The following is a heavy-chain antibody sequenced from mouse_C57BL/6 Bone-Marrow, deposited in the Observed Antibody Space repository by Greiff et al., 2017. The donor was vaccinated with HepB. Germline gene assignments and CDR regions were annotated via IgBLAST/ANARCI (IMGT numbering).Heavy chain of an antibody. Sequence: EVQLQQSGAELVRPGASVKLSCTASGFNIKDDYMHWVMQRPEQGLEWIGWIDPENGDTEYASKFQGKATITADTSSNTAYLQLSSLTSEDTAVYYCTTSLPYYYAMDYWGQGTSVTVSS. CDR2: IDPENGDT. CDR3: TTSLPYYYAMDY. J-gene: IGHJ4*01. V-gene: IGHV14-4*01. CDR1: GFNIKDDY.